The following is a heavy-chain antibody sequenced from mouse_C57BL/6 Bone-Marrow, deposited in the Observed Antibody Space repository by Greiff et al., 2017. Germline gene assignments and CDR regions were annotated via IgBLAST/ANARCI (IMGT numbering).Heavy chain of an antibody. Sequence: EVKLVESGGGLVQPGGSLSLSCAASGFTFTDYYMSWVRQPPGKALEWLGFIRNKANGYTTEYSASVKGRFTISRDNSQSILYLQMNALRAEDSATYYCARSGPAWFAYWGQGTLVTVSA. J-gene: IGHJ3*01. CDR3: ARSGPAWFAY. CDR1: GFTFTDYY. CDR2: IRNKANGYTT. V-gene: IGHV7-3*01.